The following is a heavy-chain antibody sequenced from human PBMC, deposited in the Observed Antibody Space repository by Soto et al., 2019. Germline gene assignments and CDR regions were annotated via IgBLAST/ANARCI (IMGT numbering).Heavy chain of an antibody. CDR3: ARGLDYFDY. CDR1: GGTFSSYA. V-gene: IGHV1-69*06. J-gene: IGHJ4*02. Sequence: VASVKVSCKASGGTFSSYAISWVRQAPGQGLEWMGGIIPIFGTANYAQRFQGRVTITADKSTSTAYMELSSLRSEDTAVYYCARGLDYFDYWGQGTLVTVSS. CDR2: IIPIFGTA.